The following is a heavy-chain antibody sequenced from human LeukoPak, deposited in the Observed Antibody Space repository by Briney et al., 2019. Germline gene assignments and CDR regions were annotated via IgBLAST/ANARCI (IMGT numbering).Heavy chain of an antibody. CDR2: INPNSGGI. Sequence: ASVKVSCKASGYTFTGYYMHWVRQAPGQGLEWMGWINPNSGGISYAQKFQGRVTMTRDTSITTSYMELSSLRSDDTAVYYCARGFDSSGYYSGTLDYCGQGTLVTVS. V-gene: IGHV1-2*02. J-gene: IGHJ4*02. CDR1: GYTFTGYY. CDR3: ARGFDSSGYYSGTLDY. D-gene: IGHD3-22*01.